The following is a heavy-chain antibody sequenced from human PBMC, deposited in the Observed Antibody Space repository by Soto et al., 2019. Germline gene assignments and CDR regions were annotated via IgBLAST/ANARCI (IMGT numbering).Heavy chain of an antibody. CDR2: IYYSGST. Sequence: SETLSLTCTVSGGSISSSSYYWGWIRQPPGKGLEWIGSIYYSGSTYYNPSLKSRVTISVDTSKNQFSLKLSSVTAADTAVYYCARQFFGQDRQWLGFDYWGQGTLVTVSS. CDR3: ARQFFGQDRQWLGFDY. D-gene: IGHD6-19*01. V-gene: IGHV4-39*01. J-gene: IGHJ4*02. CDR1: GGSISSSSYY.